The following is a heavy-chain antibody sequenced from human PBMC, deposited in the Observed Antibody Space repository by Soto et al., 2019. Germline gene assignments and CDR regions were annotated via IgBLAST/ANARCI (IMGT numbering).Heavy chain of an antibody. Sequence: GGSLRLSCAASGVLFSNFGMHLVRQAPGKGLEWVGIIWHDGSNKYYADSVEGRFTISRDNSKNTVYLQMNSLRGEDTGIYYCAGFYVAPGEAPLEYWCQGRLVTVSS. CDR2: IWHDGSNK. V-gene: IGHV3-33*01. J-gene: IGHJ4*02. CDR1: GVLFSNFG. D-gene: IGHD3-16*01. CDR3: AGFYVAPGEAPLEY.